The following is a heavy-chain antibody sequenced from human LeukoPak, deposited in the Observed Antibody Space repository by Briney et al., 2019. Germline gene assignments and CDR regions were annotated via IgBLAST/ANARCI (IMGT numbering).Heavy chain of an antibody. Sequence: ASVKVSCKASGYTFTSYYMHWVRQAPGQGLEWMGIINPSGGSTSYAQKFQGRVTMTRDTSTSTVYMELSSLRSEDTAVYYCARANYDILTGYQAYGMDVWGQGTTVTVSS. CDR3: ARANYDILTGYQAYGMDV. J-gene: IGHJ6*02. V-gene: IGHV1-46*01. CDR2: INPSGGST. D-gene: IGHD3-9*01. CDR1: GYTFTSYY.